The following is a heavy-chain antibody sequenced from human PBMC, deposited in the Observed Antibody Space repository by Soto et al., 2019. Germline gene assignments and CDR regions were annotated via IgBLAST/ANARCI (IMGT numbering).Heavy chain of an antibody. Sequence: QITLKESGPTLVKPTQTLTLTCTFSGFSLSTSGVGVGWILQPPGKALKWLALIYWDDDKRYSPSLKSRLTITKDTSKNQVVLTMTNMDPVDTATYYCAHYVRRSDHWYFDLWGRGTLVTVSS. V-gene: IGHV2-5*02. D-gene: IGHD3-16*01. CDR1: GFSLSTSGVG. CDR2: IYWDDDK. J-gene: IGHJ2*01. CDR3: AHYVRRSDHWYFDL.